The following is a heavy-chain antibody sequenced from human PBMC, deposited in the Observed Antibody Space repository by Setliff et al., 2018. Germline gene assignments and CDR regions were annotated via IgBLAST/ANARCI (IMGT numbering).Heavy chain of an antibody. J-gene: IGHJ4*02. V-gene: IGHV4-59*02. Sequence: LSLTCNVSGASVSSHYWDWIRQPPGKGLEWIGFISYSGITTYNVSLKSRVSISVDTSKNQFSLKLTSVTAADTAVYYCAKGGGRYHSDSWGQGILVTVSS. D-gene: IGHD1-1*01. CDR2: ISYSGIT. CDR3: AKGGGRYHSDS. CDR1: GASVSSHY.